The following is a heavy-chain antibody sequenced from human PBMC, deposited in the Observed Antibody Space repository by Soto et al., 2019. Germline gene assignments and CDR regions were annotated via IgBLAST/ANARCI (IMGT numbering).Heavy chain of an antibody. CDR2: INSDGRTT. Sequence: GGSLRLSCAASGITFSTYWMHWVRQAPGKGLVWVSRINSDGRTTTYADSVKGRFTVSGDNAKNTLYLQMHSLRAEDTAVYYCARDMSGGYYDTSGSDYWGQGTLVTVSS. CDR1: GITFSTYW. CDR3: ARDMSGGYYDTSGSDY. V-gene: IGHV3-74*03. J-gene: IGHJ4*02. D-gene: IGHD3-22*01.